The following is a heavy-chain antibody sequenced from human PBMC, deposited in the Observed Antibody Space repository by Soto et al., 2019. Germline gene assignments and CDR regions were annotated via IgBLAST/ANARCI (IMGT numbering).Heavy chain of an antibody. CDR3: AKERRYSFDALDL. CDR1: GFTFSDYY. D-gene: IGHD5-18*01. CDR2: ISSSGSTI. J-gene: IGHJ3*01. V-gene: IGHV3-11*04. Sequence: PGGSLRLSCAASGFTFSDYYMSWIRQAPGKGLEWVSYISSSGSTIYYADSVKGRFTISRDNAKNSLYLQMSSLRAEDTAVYYCAKERRYSFDALDLWGQGTLVTVS.